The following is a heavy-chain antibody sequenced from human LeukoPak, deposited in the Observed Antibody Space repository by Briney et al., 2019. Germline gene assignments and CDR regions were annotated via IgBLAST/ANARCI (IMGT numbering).Heavy chain of an antibody. Sequence: ASVKVSCKASRGTFSSYTISWVRQAPGQGREWMGGIIPIFCTANYAQKFQGRVTITADESTSTAYMELRSLRSEDTAVYYCARGGPSAAFDYMDVWGKGTTVTISS. V-gene: IGHV1-69*13. CDR3: ARGGPSAAFDYMDV. D-gene: IGHD3-16*01. CDR2: IIPIFCTA. J-gene: IGHJ6*03. CDR1: RGTFSSYT.